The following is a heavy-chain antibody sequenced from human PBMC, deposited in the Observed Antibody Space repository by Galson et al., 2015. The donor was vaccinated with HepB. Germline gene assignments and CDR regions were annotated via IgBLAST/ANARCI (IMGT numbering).Heavy chain of an antibody. CDR1: GFTFSSYG. CDR3: AKVGGTRNNWFDP. V-gene: IGHV3-30*02. D-gene: IGHD3-10*01. CDR2: IRYDGSNK. J-gene: IGHJ5*02. Sequence: SLRLSCAASGFTFSSYGMHWVRQAPGKGLEWVAFIRYDGSNKYYADSVKGRFTISRDNSKNTLYLQMNSLRAEDTAVYYCAKVGGTRNNWFDPWGQGTLVTVSS.